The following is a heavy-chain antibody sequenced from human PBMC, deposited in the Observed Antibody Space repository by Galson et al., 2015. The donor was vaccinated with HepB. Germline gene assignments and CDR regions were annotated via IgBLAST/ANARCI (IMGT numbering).Heavy chain of an antibody. CDR1: GFTFSSYA. CDR3: AKLGYYSNYYFDY. J-gene: IGHJ4*02. Sequence: LRLSCAASGFTFSSYAMHWVRQAPGKGLEWVAVISYDGSNKYYADSVKGRFTISRDNSKNTLYLQMNSLRAEDTAVYYCAKLGYYSNYYFDYWGQGTLVTVSS. D-gene: IGHD4-11*01. V-gene: IGHV3-30*04. CDR2: ISYDGSNK.